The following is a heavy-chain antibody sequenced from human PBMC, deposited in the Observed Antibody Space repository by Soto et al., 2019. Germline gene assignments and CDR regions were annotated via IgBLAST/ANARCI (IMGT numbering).Heavy chain of an antibody. Sequence: GGSLRLSCAASGFTFSDYYMSWIRQAPGKGLEWVSYISSSGSTIYYADSVKGRFTISRDNAKNSLYLQMNSLRAEDTAVYYCARGGRPGYDFWSGPLHWFDPWGQGTLVTVSS. CDR1: GFTFSDYY. D-gene: IGHD3-3*01. CDR2: ISSSGSTI. V-gene: IGHV3-11*01. J-gene: IGHJ5*02. CDR3: ARGGRPGYDFWSGPLHWFDP.